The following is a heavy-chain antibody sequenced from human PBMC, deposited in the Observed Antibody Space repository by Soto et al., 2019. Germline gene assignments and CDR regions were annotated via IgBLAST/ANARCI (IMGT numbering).Heavy chain of an antibody. D-gene: IGHD3-10*01. CDR2: INHSGST. CDR1: GGSFSGYY. CDR3: ARLAGWFGELSNY. V-gene: IGHV4-34*01. J-gene: IGHJ4*02. Sequence: PSETLSLTCAVYGGSFSGYYWSWIRQPPGKGLEWIGEINHSGSTNYNPSLKSRVTISVDTSKNQFSLKLSSVTAADTAVYYCARLAGWFGELSNYWGQGTLVTVSS.